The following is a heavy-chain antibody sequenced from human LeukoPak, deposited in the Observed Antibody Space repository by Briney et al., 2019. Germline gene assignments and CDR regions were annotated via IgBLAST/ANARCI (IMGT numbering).Heavy chain of an antibody. Sequence: PGGSLRLSCAASGFTFSTYSMNWVRQAPGKGLEWVSSITRSSYIYYADSVKGRFTISRDNAKNSLYLQMNSLRAEDTAVYYCAGYVSSGRRDAFDIWGQGTMVTVSS. CDR2: ITRSSYI. CDR3: AGYVSSGRRDAFDI. CDR1: GFTFSTYS. D-gene: IGHD3-22*01. V-gene: IGHV3-21*01. J-gene: IGHJ3*02.